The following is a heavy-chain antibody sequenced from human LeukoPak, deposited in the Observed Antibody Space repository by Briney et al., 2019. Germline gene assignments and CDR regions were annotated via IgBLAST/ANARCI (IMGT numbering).Heavy chain of an antibody. J-gene: IGHJ5*02. CDR1: GGTFSSYA. Sequence: SVKVSCKASGGTFSSYAISWVRQAPGQGLEWMGGIIPIFGTANYAQKFQGRVTMTTDTSTSTAYMELRSLRSDDTAMYYCARDHSGYSFFWFDPWGQGTLVTVSS. V-gene: IGHV1-69*05. D-gene: IGHD3-22*01. CDR3: ARDHSGYSFFWFDP. CDR2: IIPIFGTA.